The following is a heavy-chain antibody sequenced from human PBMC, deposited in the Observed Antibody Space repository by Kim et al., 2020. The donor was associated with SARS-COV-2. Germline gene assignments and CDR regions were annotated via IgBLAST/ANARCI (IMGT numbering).Heavy chain of an antibody. CDR2: INPNSGGT. D-gene: IGHD6-19*01. CDR3: ARVFDEYSSGDSGDY. Sequence: ASVKVSCKASGYTFTGYYMHWVRQAPGQGLEWMGRINPNSGGTNYAQKFQGRVTMTRDTSISTAYMELSRLRSDDTAVYYCARVFDEYSSGDSGDYWGQGTLVTVSS. J-gene: IGHJ4*02. CDR1: GYTFTGYY. V-gene: IGHV1-2*06.